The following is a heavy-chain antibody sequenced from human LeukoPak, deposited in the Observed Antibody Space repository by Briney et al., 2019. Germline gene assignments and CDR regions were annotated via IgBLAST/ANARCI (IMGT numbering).Heavy chain of an antibody. CDR1: GGSISSSSYY. J-gene: IGHJ2*01. Sequence: SETLSLTCTVSGGSISSSSYYWGWIRQPPGKGLEWIGSIYYSGSTYYNPSLKSRVTISVDTSKNQFSLTLNSVTAADTAVYYCARKAPGTLDLWGRGTLVTVSS. V-gene: IGHV4-39*07. CDR3: ARKAPGTLDL. CDR2: IYYSGST.